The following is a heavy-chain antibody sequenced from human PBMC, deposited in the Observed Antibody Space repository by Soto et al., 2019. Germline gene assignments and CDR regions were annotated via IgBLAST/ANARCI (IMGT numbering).Heavy chain of an antibody. D-gene: IGHD1-26*01. CDR3: ASRSARSGSLKLPYWFDP. Sequence: EVQVLESGGGLVQPGGSLRLSCVASGFTFRSSDMSWVRQAPGKGLEWVASISAGGDTKYNAASVKGRFTISRDNSKNTVDLQMNPLRVEDTAIYYCASRSARSGSLKLPYWFDPWGQGALVTVSS. J-gene: IGHJ5*02. V-gene: IGHV3-23*01. CDR1: GFTFRSSD. CDR2: ISAGGDTK.